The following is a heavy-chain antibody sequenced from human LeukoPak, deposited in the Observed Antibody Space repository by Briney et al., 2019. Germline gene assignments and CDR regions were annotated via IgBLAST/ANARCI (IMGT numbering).Heavy chain of an antibody. D-gene: IGHD3-22*01. V-gene: IGHV3-11*01. J-gene: IGHJ1*01. CDR3: ARDLGYYDSSGYYRGAEYFQH. CDR1: GFTFSDYY. CDR2: ISGSGRTI. Sequence: GGSLRLSCAASGFTFSDYYMSWIRQAPGKGLEWVSYISGSGRTIYYADSVKGRFTISRDNAKNSLYLQMNSLRAEDTAVYYCARDLGYYDSSGYYRGAEYFQHWGQGTLVTVSS.